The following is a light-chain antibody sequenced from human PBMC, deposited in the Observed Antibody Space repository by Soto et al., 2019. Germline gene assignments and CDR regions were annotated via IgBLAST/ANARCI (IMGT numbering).Light chain of an antibody. Sequence: DSQMTQSPSSLSASVGDRVTITCRESQSIGTNLNWYQRKPGKAPNVLIYAASTLQSGVPTRFSGSGSGTDFTLTISSLQPEDFATYYCQQSYSVPRTFGLGTKVDIK. CDR3: QQSYSVPRT. CDR2: AAS. CDR1: QSIGTN. V-gene: IGKV1-39*01. J-gene: IGKJ1*01.